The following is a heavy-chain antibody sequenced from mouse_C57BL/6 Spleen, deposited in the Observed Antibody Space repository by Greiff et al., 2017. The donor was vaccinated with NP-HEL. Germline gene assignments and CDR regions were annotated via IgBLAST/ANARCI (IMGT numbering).Heavy chain of an antibody. CDR3: ARGYYYGSSSAWFAY. CDR2: INPNNGGI. J-gene: IGHJ3*01. CDR1: GYTFTDYY. Sequence: EVQLQQSGPELVKPGASVKISCKASGYTFTDYYMNWVKQSHGKSLEWIGDINPNNGGISYNQKFKGKATLTVDKSSSTAYMELRSLTSEDSAVYYCARGYYYGSSSAWFAYWGQGTLVTVSA. V-gene: IGHV1-26*01. D-gene: IGHD1-1*01.